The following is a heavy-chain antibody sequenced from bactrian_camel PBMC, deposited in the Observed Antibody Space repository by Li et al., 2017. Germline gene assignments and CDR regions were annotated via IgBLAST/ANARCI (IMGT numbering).Heavy chain of an antibody. CDR3: AADFGPYCSGNYLARRSNF. Sequence: HVQLVESGGGSVQAGGSLRLSCAASEYSSSSNCMGWFRQAPGKEREGVAAFDSDGITSYADSVKGRFNISKDNAKNTVYLQMDSLKPEDTAMYYCAADFGPYCSGNYLARRSNFRGQGTQVTVS. CDR2: FDSDGIT. D-gene: IGHD2*01. CDR1: EYSSSSNC. J-gene: IGHJ4*01. V-gene: IGHV3S53*01.